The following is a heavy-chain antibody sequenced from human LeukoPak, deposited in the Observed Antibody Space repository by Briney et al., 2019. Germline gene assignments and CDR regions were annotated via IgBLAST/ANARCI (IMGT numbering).Heavy chain of an antibody. Sequence: ASVKVSCKASGYTFTGYYMHWVRQAPGQGLEWMGWINPNSGGTNYAQKFQGRVTMTRDKSIRTAYMELSRLTSDDTAVYYCAKNIWFGESADAFDIWGQGTMVTVSS. CDR2: INPNSGGT. CDR1: GYTFTGYY. CDR3: AKNIWFGESADAFDI. D-gene: IGHD3-10*01. V-gene: IGHV1-2*02. J-gene: IGHJ3*02.